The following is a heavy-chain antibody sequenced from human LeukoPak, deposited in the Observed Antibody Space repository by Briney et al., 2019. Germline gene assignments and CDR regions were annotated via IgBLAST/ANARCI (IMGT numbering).Heavy chain of an antibody. CDR1: GFTFSSYG. D-gene: IGHD6-6*01. J-gene: IGHJ4*02. CDR3: AKDQAAARPYY. CDR2: TWYDGNNK. V-gene: IGHV3-33*03. Sequence: GGSLRLSCAASGFTFSSYGMPWVRQAPGKGLEWLAVTWYDGNNKYYADSVKGRFTISRDNSKNMLYLQMSSLRAEDTAVYYCAKDQAAARPYYWGQGTLVTVSS.